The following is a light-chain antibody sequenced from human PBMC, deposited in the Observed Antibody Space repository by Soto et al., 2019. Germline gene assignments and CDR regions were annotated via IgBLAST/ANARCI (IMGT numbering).Light chain of an antibody. CDR1: QSVRRSY. J-gene: IGKJ4*01. CDR3: QQYGDSPS. V-gene: IGKV3-20*01. CDR2: GAS. Sequence: LLMQCRAPLSLSPGARGALYRRASQSVRRSYLAWYQQKPGHAPSLLIYGASSRATGIPDRLSGSGSGTDFTLCISRLEPGDSAVYDCQQYGDSPSFGGGTKVEIK.